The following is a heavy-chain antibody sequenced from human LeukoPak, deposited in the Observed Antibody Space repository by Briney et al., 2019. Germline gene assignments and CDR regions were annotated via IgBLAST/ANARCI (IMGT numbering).Heavy chain of an antibody. Sequence: GASVKVSCKVSGYALTELSMHWVRQAPGKGLEWMGGFDPEDGETIYAQKFQGRVTMTEDTSTDTAYMELSSLRSEDTAVYYCATPSSSWYHWFDPWGQGTLVTVSS. CDR3: ATPSSSWYHWFDP. CDR2: FDPEDGET. D-gene: IGHD6-13*01. J-gene: IGHJ5*02. V-gene: IGHV1-24*01. CDR1: GYALTELS.